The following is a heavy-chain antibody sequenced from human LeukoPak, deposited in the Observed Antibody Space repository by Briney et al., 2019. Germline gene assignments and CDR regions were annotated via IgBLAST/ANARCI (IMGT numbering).Heavy chain of an antibody. D-gene: IGHD4-17*01. CDR2: ISYDGSNK. V-gene: IGHV3-30*18. CDR1: GFTFSSYG. J-gene: IGHJ4*02. CDR3: AKDPDYGDLPYYFDY. Sequence: GRSLRLSCAASGFTFSSYGMHWVRQAPGKGLEWVAVISYDGSNKYYADSVKGRFTISRDNSKNTLYLQMNSLRAEDTAVYYCAKDPDYGDLPYYFDYWGQGTLVTVSS.